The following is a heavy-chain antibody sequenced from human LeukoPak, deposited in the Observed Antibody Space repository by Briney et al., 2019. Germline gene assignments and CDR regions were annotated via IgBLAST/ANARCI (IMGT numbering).Heavy chain of an antibody. J-gene: IGHJ6*02. Sequence: SETLSLTCTVSGGSISSYYWSRIRQPPGKGLEWIGYLYYSGSTNYNPSLKSRVTISVDTSKNQFSLKLSSVTAADTAVYYCARSAIAMDVWGQGSTVTVSS. CDR1: GGSISSYY. V-gene: IGHV4-59*01. CDR3: ARSAIAMDV. CDR2: LYYSGST.